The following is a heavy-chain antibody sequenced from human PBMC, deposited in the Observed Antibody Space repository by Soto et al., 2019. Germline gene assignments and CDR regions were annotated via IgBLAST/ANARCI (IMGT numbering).Heavy chain of an antibody. V-gene: IGHV3-30*18. J-gene: IGHJ6*02. D-gene: IGHD3-3*01. CDR2: ISYDGSNK. Sequence: GGSLRLSCAASGFTFSSYGMHWVRQAPGKGLEWVAVISYDGSNKYYADSVKGRFTISRDNSKNTLYLQMNSLRAEDTAVYYCAKDGTYYDFWSGYYTGMVHYYYGMDVWGQGTTVTVSS. CDR3: AKDGTYYDFWSGYYTGMVHYYYGMDV. CDR1: GFTFSSYG.